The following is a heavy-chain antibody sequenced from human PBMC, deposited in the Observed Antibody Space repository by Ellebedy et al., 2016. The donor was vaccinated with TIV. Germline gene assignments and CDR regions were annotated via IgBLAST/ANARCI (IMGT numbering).Heavy chain of an antibody. V-gene: IGHV3-74*01. CDR3: ARDPGELLPGLADY. CDR1: GFTFSNYW. D-gene: IGHD1-26*01. J-gene: IGHJ4*02. CDR2: IKSDGSST. Sequence: GGSLRLSXAASGFTFSNYWMHWVRQAPGKGPVWVSRIKSDGSSTTYADSVKGRFTISRDNAKNTLYLQMNSLRAEDTAVYYCARDPGELLPGLADYWGQGTLVTVSS.